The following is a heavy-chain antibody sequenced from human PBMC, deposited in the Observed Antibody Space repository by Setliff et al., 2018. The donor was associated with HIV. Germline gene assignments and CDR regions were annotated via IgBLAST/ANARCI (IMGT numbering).Heavy chain of an antibody. D-gene: IGHD5-12*01. V-gene: IGHV3-23*01. CDR2: ISGRGGST. CDR3: AKDSGYEGDHYFDY. J-gene: IGHJ4*02. Sequence: HPGGSLRLSCAASGFTLSSYWMTWVRQAPGKGLEWVSAISGRGGSTYYADSVKGRFTISRDNSKNTLYLQMNSLRAEDTAVYYCAKDSGYEGDHYFDYWGQGTLVTVSS. CDR1: GFTLSSYW.